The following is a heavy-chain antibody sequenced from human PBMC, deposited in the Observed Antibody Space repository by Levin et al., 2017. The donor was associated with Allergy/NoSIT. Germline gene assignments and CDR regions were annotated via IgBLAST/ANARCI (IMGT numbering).Heavy chain of an antibody. V-gene: IGHV4-39*01. CDR1: GGSISSTSYY. J-gene: IGHJ6*02. CDR3: ARLWGYSYDGMDV. Sequence: AGGSLRLSCTVSGGSISSTSYYWGWIRQPPGKGLEWIGSIYYSGSTYYNPSLKSRVTISVDTSKNQFSLKLSSVTAADTAVYYCARLWGYSYDGMDVWGQGTTVTVSS. CDR2: IYYSGST. D-gene: IGHD4/OR15-4a*01.